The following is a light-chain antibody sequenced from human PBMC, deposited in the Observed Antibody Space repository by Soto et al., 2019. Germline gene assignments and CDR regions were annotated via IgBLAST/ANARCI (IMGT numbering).Light chain of an antibody. J-gene: IGLJ2*01. CDR1: SSDIGGYNY. Sequence: QSALTQPASVSGSPGQSITMSCTGTSSDIGGYNYISWYQQLPGKAPKFIIYDVRNRPSGVSNRFSGSRSGNTASLTISGLQAEDEADYYCSSYTSSSTVIFGGGTKLTVL. V-gene: IGLV2-14*01. CDR2: DVR. CDR3: SSYTSSSTVI.